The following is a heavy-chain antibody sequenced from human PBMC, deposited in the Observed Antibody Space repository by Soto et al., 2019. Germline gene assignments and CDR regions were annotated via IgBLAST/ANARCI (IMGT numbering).Heavy chain of an antibody. J-gene: IGHJ4*02. CDR1: GFTFSSYA. V-gene: IGHV3-23*01. CDR3: AKGRVTIFGVVTNPFDY. CDR2: ISGSGGST. D-gene: IGHD3-3*01. Sequence: PGGSLRLSCAASGFTFSSYAMSWVRQAPGKGLEWVSAISGSGGSTYYADSVKGRFTISRDNSKNTLYLQMNSLRAEDTAVYYCAKGRVTIFGVVTNPFDYWGQGTLVTVSS.